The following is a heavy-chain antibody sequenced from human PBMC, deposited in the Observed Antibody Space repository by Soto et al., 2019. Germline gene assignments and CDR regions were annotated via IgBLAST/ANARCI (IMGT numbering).Heavy chain of an antibody. CDR3: ARFRDIVVVPAANYYYYGMDV. J-gene: IGHJ6*02. D-gene: IGHD2-2*01. CDR2: IDPSDSYT. CDR1: GYSFTSYW. Sequence: GKSLKISCKGSGYSFTSYWISWVRQMPGKGLEWMGRIDPSDSYTNYSPSFQGHVTISADKSISTAYLQWSSLKASDTAMYYCARFRDIVVVPAANYYYYGMDVWGQGTTVTVSS. V-gene: IGHV5-10-1*01.